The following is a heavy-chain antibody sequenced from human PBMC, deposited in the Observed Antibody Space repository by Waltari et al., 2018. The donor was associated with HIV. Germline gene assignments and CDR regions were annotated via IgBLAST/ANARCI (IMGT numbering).Heavy chain of an antibody. CDR2: IYSSGST. D-gene: IGHD2-2*01. V-gene: IGHV4-4*07. Sequence: VQLQESGPGLVKSSQTLSLTSSLHGVSLTSYPSRCIPTPAAKGLESIGLIYSSGSTSDNPSLKSRVTMSVDTSKNQICLNLTSVTAADTAVYSCARTSCTSTSCPKSDTFDIWGRGTMVTVSS. J-gene: IGHJ3*02. CDR1: GVSLTSYP. CDR3: ARTSCTSTSCPKSDTFDI.